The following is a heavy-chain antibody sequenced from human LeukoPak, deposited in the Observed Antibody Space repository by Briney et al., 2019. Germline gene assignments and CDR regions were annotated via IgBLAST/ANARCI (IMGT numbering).Heavy chain of an antibody. CDR2: IYYSGST. D-gene: IGHD6-19*01. CDR1: GGSISSSSYY. Sequence: SETLSLTCTVSGGSISSSSYYWGWIRQPPGKGLEWIGSIYYSGSTYCNPSLKSRVTISVDTSKNQFSLKLSSVTAADTAVYYCARLKQWLSPSGMDVWGQGTTVTVSS. J-gene: IGHJ6*02. CDR3: ARLKQWLSPSGMDV. V-gene: IGHV4-39*01.